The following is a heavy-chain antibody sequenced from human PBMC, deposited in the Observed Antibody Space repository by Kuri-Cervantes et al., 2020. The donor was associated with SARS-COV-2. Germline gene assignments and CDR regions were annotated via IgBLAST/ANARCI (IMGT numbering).Heavy chain of an antibody. CDR1: GFTFSGHW. Sequence: ETLSLTCAASGFTFSGHWIHWVRQAPGKGLVWVSRINPDGSYTNNADSVKGRFTLSRDNSKNMLFLQMNSLRAEDTAVYYCAVGGRTTGLAGWGQGDLVTISS. V-gene: IGHV3-74*01. CDR3: AVGGRTTGLAG. J-gene: IGHJ4*02. CDR2: INPDGSYT. D-gene: IGHD4-17*01.